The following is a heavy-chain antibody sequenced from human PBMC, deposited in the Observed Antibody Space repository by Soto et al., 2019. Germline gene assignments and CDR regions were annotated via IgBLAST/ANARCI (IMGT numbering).Heavy chain of an antibody. V-gene: IGHV3-48*01. CDR2: ISSSSSTI. CDR3: ARESAVAGTFLLR. J-gene: IGHJ4*02. CDR1: GFTFSSYS. Sequence: EVQLVESGGGLVQPGGSLRLSCAASGFTFSSYSMNWVRQAPGKGLEWVSYISSSSSTIYYADSVKGRFTISRDNAKNSLYLQMNSLRAEDTAVYYCARESAVAGTFLLRWGQGTLVTVSS. D-gene: IGHD6-19*01.